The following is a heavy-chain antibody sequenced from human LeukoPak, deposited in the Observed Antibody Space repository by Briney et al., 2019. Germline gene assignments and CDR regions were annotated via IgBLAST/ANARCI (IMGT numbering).Heavy chain of an antibody. CDR1: GFSLSSYT. CDR3: AKESGKFDY. CDR2: ISADGGST. Sequence: PGGSLRLSCAASGFSLSSYTMNWVRQAPGKGLEWVSLISADGGSTFSADSVKGRFSISRDNSKNSLYLQMNSLRSEDTAMYYCAKESGKFDYWGQGTLVAVSS. J-gene: IGHJ4*02. V-gene: IGHV3-43*02.